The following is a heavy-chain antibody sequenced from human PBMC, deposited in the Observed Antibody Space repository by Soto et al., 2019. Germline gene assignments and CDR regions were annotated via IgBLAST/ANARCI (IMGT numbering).Heavy chain of an antibody. D-gene: IGHD2-2*01. Sequence: EVQLLESGGGLVQPGGSLRLSCVVSGFTFGSYAMSWVRQAPEKGPVWVAIIGGNGFTTYYADSVKGRFTISGDKSKSMMSLQMDSLTADDTDVYYCVKALRTSLNFFYYMDVWGRGTAATVSS. CDR1: GFTFGSYA. V-gene: IGHV3-23*01. CDR3: VKALRTSLNFFYYMDV. CDR2: IGGNGFTT. J-gene: IGHJ6*03.